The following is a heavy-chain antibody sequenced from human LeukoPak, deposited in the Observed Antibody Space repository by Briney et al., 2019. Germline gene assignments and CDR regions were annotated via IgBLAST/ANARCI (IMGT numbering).Heavy chain of an antibody. CDR3: ARDLGRRVGYYFDY. CDR2: IRGKTYGGTT. D-gene: IGHD1-26*01. V-gene: IGHV3-49*03. Sequence: PGGSLRLSCIVSGFTFGDYAMSWFRQAPGRGLEWVGFIRGKTYGGTTEYAPSVKGRFTISRDDSKSIAYLQMNSLKTEDTAVYYCARDLGRRVGYYFDYWGQGTLVTVSS. CDR1: GFTFGDYA. J-gene: IGHJ4*02.